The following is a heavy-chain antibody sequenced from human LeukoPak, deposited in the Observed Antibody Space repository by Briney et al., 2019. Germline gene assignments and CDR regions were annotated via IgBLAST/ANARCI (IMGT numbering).Heavy chain of an antibody. CDR3: ARGQGSSGWYYYGMDV. Sequence: SETLSLPCAVYGGSFSGYYWSWIRQPPGKGLEWIGEINHSGSTNYNPSLKSRVTISVDTSKNQFSLKLSSVTAADTAVYYCARGQGSSGWYYYGMDVWGQGTTVTVSS. CDR1: GGSFSGYY. CDR2: INHSGST. D-gene: IGHD6-6*01. V-gene: IGHV4-34*01. J-gene: IGHJ6*02.